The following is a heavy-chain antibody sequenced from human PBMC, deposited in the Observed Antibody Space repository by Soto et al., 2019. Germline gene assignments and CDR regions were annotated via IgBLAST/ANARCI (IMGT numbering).Heavy chain of an antibody. CDR3: ARGARYYDSSGYFAYDAFDI. CDR1: GGTFSSYA. Sequence: QVQLVQSGAEVKKPGSSVKVSCKASGGTFSSYAISWVRQAPGQGXEXMGGIIPIFGTANYAQKFQGRVTITADEPTSTAYMELSSLRSEDTAVYYCARGARYYDSSGYFAYDAFDIWGQGTMVTVSS. V-gene: IGHV1-69*01. J-gene: IGHJ3*02. CDR2: IIPIFGTA. D-gene: IGHD3-22*01.